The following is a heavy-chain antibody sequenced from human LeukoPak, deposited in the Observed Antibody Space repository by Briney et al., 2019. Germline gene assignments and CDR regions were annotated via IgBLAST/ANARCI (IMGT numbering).Heavy chain of an antibody. CDR3: ARHYSSGTRYFDY. Sequence: GESLKISCKGSGYIFTSYWIGWVRQMPGKGLEWMGIIYPGDSDTRYSPSFQGQVTISVDKSINTAYLQWSSLKASDTAMYYCARHYSSGTRYFDYWGQGTLVTVSS. CDR1: GYIFTSYW. V-gene: IGHV5-51*01. CDR2: IYPGDSDT. D-gene: IGHD1-14*01. J-gene: IGHJ4*02.